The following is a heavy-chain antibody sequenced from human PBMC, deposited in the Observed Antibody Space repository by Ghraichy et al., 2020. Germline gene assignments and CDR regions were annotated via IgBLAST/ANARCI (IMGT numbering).Heavy chain of an antibody. Sequence: GGSLRLSCAASGFSFSSYWMSWVRQAPGKGLEWVANIKEDGSNKNYVDSVKGRFTISRDNAENSLYLEMNSLRAEDTAVYYCAREIPGGSVDCDYWGQGTLVTVSS. J-gene: IGHJ4*02. CDR1: GFSFSSYW. D-gene: IGHD1-14*01. CDR2: IKEDGSNK. CDR3: AREIPGGSVDCDY. V-gene: IGHV3-7*03.